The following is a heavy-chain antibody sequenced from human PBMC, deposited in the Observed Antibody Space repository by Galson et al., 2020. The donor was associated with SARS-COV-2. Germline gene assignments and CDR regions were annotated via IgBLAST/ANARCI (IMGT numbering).Heavy chain of an antibody. CDR1: GYTFDTYG. D-gene: IGHD6-19*01. V-gene: IGHV1-18*01. CDR2: ISTFNGET. J-gene: IGHJ4*02. Sequence: GESLKISCKASGYTFDTYGISWLRQAPGQGPEWMGWISTFNGETKYSQKFQDRLTMTTDTSTSTVYMDLHSLTSDDSAIYYCSRGGQLLAFEYWGQGTLVTVSS. CDR3: SRGGQLLAFEY.